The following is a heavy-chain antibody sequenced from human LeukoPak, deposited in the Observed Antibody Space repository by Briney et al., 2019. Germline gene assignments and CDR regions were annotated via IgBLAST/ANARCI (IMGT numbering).Heavy chain of an antibody. J-gene: IGHJ4*02. CDR3: ARGISSSWYPYFDY. Sequence: SETLSHTCTVSGVSISSYYWSWIRQPAGKGLEWIGRIYTSGSTNYNPSLKSRVTMSVDTSKNQFSLNLNSVAAADTAVYYCARGISSSWYPYFDYWGQGTLVTVSS. CDR2: IYTSGST. D-gene: IGHD6-13*01. CDR1: GVSISSYY. V-gene: IGHV4-4*07.